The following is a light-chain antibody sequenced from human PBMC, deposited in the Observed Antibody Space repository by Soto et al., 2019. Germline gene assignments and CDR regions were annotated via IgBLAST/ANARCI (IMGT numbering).Light chain of an antibody. CDR2: DVS. Sequence: QSVLPQPDSVSGSPGQSITISCTGTSSDVGGYNYVSWYQQHPGKAPKLMIYDVSTRPSGVSNRFAAAKSGNTGSLTISGLQAEDEADYYCSSYTSSSSFVVFGGGTKLTVL. CDR1: SSDVGGYNY. CDR3: SSYTSSSSFVV. J-gene: IGLJ2*01. V-gene: IGLV2-14*01.